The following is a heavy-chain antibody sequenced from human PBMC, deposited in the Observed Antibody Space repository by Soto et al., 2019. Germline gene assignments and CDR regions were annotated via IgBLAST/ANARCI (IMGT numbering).Heavy chain of an antibody. V-gene: IGHV3-33*01. CDR3: ARSSHHPAPYDFDH. CDR2: IWYDGSYK. D-gene: IGHD3-16*01. J-gene: IGHJ4*02. Sequence: QVQMVESGGGVVQPGRSLRLSCAASGFTFSNFGMHWVRQAPGKGLEWVAVIWYDGSYKYYADSVKGRFTISRDNSKNTVYLQMNSLRAEDTAVYFCARSSHHPAPYDFDHWGQGTLVTVSS. CDR1: GFTFSNFG.